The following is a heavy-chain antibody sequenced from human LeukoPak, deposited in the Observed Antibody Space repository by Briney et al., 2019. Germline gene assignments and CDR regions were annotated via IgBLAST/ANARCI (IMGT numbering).Heavy chain of an antibody. D-gene: IGHD6-19*01. V-gene: IGHV3-23*01. CDR3: AKDISGWYLFDY. Sequence: GGSLRLSCAASGFTFSSYAMNWVRQAPGKGLEWVSAISGSGGNTYYADSVKGRFTISRDNSKNTLYLQMNSLRAEDTAVYYCAKDISGWYLFDYWGQGTLVTVSS. J-gene: IGHJ4*02. CDR1: GFTFSSYA. CDR2: ISGSGGNT.